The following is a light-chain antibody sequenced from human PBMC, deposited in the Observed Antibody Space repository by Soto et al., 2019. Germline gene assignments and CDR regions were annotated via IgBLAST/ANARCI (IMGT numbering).Light chain of an antibody. Sequence: DIQMTQSPSSLSASVGDTVTITCRASQGIIDYLAWYQQRPGKVPKLLIYAASTLQTGVPSRFSGSGAGTDFTLTISILQPEDVATYYCQKYDSAPQTFGQGTKVEIK. J-gene: IGKJ1*01. V-gene: IGKV1-27*01. CDR3: QKYDSAPQT. CDR1: QGIIDY. CDR2: AAS.